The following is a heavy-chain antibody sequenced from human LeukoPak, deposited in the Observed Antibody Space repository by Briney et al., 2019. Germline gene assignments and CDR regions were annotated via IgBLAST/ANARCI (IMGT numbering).Heavy chain of an antibody. CDR1: GFTFSSYG. J-gene: IGHJ6*03. CDR3: ARAMVYAIPVWLGVGYYYMDV. V-gene: IGHV3-23*01. CDR2: ISGSGGST. D-gene: IGHD2-8*01. Sequence: PGGTLRLSCAASGFTFSSYGMSWVRQAPGKGLEWVSAISGSGGSTYYADSVKGRFTISRDNAKNSLYLQMNSLRAEDTALYYCARAMVYAIPVWLGVGYYYMDVWGKGTTVTVSS.